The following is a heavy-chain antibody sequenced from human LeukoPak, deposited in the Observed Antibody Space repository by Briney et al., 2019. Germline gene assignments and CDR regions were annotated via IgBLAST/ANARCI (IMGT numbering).Heavy chain of an antibody. J-gene: IGHJ6*02. CDR3: ARDNYYYYGMDV. CDR2: IKQDGSEK. Sequence: GGSLRLSCVASGFTFSSYWMSWVRQAPGKGLEWVANIKQDGSEKYYVDSVKGRFTISRDNAKSSLYLQMNSLRAEDTAVYYCARDNYYYYGMDVWGQGTTVTVSS. CDR1: GFTFSSYW. V-gene: IGHV3-7*01.